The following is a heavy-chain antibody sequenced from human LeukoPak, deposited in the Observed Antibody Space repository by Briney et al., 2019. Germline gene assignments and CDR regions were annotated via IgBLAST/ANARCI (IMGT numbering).Heavy chain of an antibody. V-gene: IGHV4-38-2*02. CDR2: IYHSGST. D-gene: IGHD3-3*01. Sequence: NASETLSLTCTVSGYSISSGYYWGWIRQPPGKGLEWIGYIYHSGSTYYNPSLKSRVTISVDRSKNQFSLKLSSVTAADTAVYYCARSHYDFWSGYYTGIDYWGQGTLVTVSS. J-gene: IGHJ4*02. CDR3: ARSHYDFWSGYYTGIDY. CDR1: GYSISSGYY.